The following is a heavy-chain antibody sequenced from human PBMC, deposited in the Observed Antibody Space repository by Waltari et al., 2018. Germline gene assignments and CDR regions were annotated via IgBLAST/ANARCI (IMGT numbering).Heavy chain of an antibody. J-gene: IGHJ6*02. Sequence: QVQLQESGPGLVKPSETLSLTCTVSGGSISSHYWSWIRRPPGKGLEWIGYIYYSGSTNNNPSLQSRVTISVDTSKNQYSLKLSSVTAADTAVYYCARDGSGETGTSYGMDVWGQGTTVTVAS. CDR2: IYYSGST. V-gene: IGHV4-59*11. D-gene: IGHD1-1*01. CDR1: GGSISSHY. CDR3: ARDGSGETGTSYGMDV.